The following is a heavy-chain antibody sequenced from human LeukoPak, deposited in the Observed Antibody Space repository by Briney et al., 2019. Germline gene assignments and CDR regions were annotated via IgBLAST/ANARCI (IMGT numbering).Heavy chain of an antibody. CDR2: INPNSGGT. CDR3: ARGNWCSSTSCYAASDY. D-gene: IGHD2-2*01. CDR1: GYTFTGYY. Sequence: ASVKVSCKASGYTFTGYYMHWVRQAPGQGLEWMGWINPNSGGTNYAQKFQGRVTMTRDTSISTAYMELSSLRSEDTAVYYCARGNWCSSTSCYAASDYWGQGTLVTVSS. V-gene: IGHV1-2*02. J-gene: IGHJ4*02.